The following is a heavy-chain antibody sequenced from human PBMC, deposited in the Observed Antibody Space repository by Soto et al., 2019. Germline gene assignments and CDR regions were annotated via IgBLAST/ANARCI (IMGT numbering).Heavy chain of an antibody. D-gene: IGHD1-1*01. CDR1: GFSLSTSGVG. CDR2: IYWDDDK. Sequence: QITLKESGPTLVKPTQTLTLTCTFSGFSLSTSGVGVGWIRQPPGKALEWLALIYWDDDKRYSPSLKSRLTITKDTSKIQVVLTMTNMDPVDTATYYCAHRGEITISEFAFDSWGQGTMVTVSS. CDR3: AHRGEITISEFAFDS. J-gene: IGHJ3*02. V-gene: IGHV2-5*02.